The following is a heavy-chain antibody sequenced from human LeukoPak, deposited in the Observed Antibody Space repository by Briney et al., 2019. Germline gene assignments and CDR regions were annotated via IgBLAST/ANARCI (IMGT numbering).Heavy chain of an antibody. D-gene: IGHD3-22*01. J-gene: IGHJ3*02. V-gene: IGHV1-69*05. CDR1: GGTFSSYA. CDR2: IIPILGTA. Sequence: GSSVKVSCNASGGTFSSYAISWVRQAPGQGLEWMGGIIPILGTAIYAQKFQGRVTITTDATTRIAYMELSSLRSEDTAVYYCARDIGARRYYDSSGSDAFDIWGQGTMVTVSS. CDR3: ARDIGARRYYDSSGSDAFDI.